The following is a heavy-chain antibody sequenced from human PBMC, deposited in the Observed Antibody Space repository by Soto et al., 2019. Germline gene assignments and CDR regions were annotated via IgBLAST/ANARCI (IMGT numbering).Heavy chain of an antibody. Sequence: GASVKVSCKASGGTFSSYAISWVRQAPGQGLEWMGGIIPIFGTANYAQKFQGRVTITADESTSTAYMELSSLRSEDTAVYYCARGRPITMVRGVIPVAPYVMDFWGQGSTVTVSS. CDR1: GGTFSSYA. CDR2: IIPIFGTA. J-gene: IGHJ6*02. V-gene: IGHV1-69*13. D-gene: IGHD3-10*01. CDR3: ARGRPITMVRGVIPVAPYVMDF.